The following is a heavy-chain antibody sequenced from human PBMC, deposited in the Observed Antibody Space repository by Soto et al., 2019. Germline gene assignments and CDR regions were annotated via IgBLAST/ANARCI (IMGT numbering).Heavy chain of an antibody. D-gene: IGHD6-13*01. V-gene: IGHV3-30-3*01. Sequence: QVRLVGSGGGVVQPGGSLRLSCAASGFTFSNFAMHWVRQAPGKGLEWVAVTSYDGNNKDYADSVKGRFTISRDNSKNTLFLQVNSLRPEDTAVYYCARERAIAATGIFYYWGQGTLVTVSS. J-gene: IGHJ4*02. CDR2: TSYDGNNK. CDR1: GFTFSNFA. CDR3: ARERAIAATGIFYY.